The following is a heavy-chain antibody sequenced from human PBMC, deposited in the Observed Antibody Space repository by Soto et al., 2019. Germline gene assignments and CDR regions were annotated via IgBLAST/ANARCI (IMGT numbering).Heavy chain of an antibody. J-gene: IGHJ6*02. V-gene: IGHV1-69*08. CDR1: GGTFSSYT. Sequence: QVPLVQSGAEVKKPGSSVKVSCKASGGTFSSYTISWVRQAPGQGLEWMGRIIPILGIANYAQKFQGRVTITADKSTSTAYMELSSLRSEDTAVYYCAREGVATTYYYYGMDVWGQGTTVTVSS. CDR2: IIPILGIA. CDR3: AREGVATTYYYYGMDV. D-gene: IGHD5-12*01.